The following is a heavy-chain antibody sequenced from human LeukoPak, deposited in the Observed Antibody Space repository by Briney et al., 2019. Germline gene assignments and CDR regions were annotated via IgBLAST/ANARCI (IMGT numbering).Heavy chain of an antibody. V-gene: IGHV4-39*07. Sequence: SETLSLTCTVSGGSISSSSYYWGWIRQPPGKGLEWIGSIYYSGSTYYNPSLKSRVTISVDTSKNQFSLKLSSVTAADTAVYYCARGLVDYELPKGYIDYWGRGSLVTVSS. CDR1: GGSISSSSYY. D-gene: IGHD3-22*01. CDR2: IYYSGST. J-gene: IGHJ4*02. CDR3: ARGLVDYELPKGYIDY.